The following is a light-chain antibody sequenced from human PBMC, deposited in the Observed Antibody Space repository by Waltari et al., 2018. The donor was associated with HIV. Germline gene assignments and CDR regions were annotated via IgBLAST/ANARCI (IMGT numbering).Light chain of an antibody. CDR1: GSDVGGYNY. V-gene: IGLV2-11*01. Sequence: QSALTQPRSVSGSPGQSVTISCTGTGSDVGGYNYVSWYQHHPNKGPKLLIYDVNKRPSGVPDRFSGSKSGNTASLTISGLQAEDEADYYCCSYADTYFVLFGGRTKLTVL. J-gene: IGLJ2*01. CDR3: CSYADTYFVL. CDR2: DVN.